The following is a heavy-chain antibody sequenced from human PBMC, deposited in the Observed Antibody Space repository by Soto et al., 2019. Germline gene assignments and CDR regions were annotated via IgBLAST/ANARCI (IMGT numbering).Heavy chain of an antibody. D-gene: IGHD3-9*01. CDR1: GDSINSDKYY. Sequence: SETLSLTCSVSGDSINSDKYYWGWIRQPPGKGLEWIGSIYYRGNTYYNQSLQTRVTISLDKSKSQFSLKLTSVTAAYSFLYFCARLEGLATISYYFDFWGQGALVTVSS. CDR2: IYYRGNT. V-gene: IGHV4-39*01. CDR3: ARLEGLATISYYFDF. J-gene: IGHJ4*02.